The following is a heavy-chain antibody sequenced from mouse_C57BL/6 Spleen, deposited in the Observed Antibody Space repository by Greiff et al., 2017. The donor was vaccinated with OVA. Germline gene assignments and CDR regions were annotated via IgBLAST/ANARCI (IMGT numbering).Heavy chain of an antibody. CDR2: INPNNGGT. D-gene: IGHD2-3*01. Sequence: EVQLQQSGPELVKPGASVKMSCKASGYTFTDYNMHWVKQSHGKSLEWIGYINPNNGGTSYNQKFKGKATLTVNKSSSTAYMELRSLTSEDSAVYYCARDGYYEDYCDDWGQGTTLTVSS. V-gene: IGHV1-22*01. CDR3: ARDGYYEDYCDD. J-gene: IGHJ2*01. CDR1: GYTFTDYN.